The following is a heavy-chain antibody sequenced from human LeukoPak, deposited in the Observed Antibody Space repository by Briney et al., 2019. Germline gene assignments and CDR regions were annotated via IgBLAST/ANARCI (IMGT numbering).Heavy chain of an antibody. Sequence: SETLSLTCTISGASISSHYWSWIRQPPGKELEWIGYIDKGGSPKYSPSLRSRVTISVVTSKNQFSLKLNSVTAADTAVYYCARGDASGRLGIGFDFWGQGTLVTVSS. V-gene: IGHV4-59*11. J-gene: IGHJ4*02. D-gene: IGHD1-26*01. CDR1: GASISSHY. CDR3: ARGDASGRLGIGFDF. CDR2: IDKGGSP.